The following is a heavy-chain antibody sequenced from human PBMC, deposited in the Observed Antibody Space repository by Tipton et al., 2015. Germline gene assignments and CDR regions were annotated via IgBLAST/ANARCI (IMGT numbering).Heavy chain of an antibody. CDR2: ISSSSSYI. J-gene: IGHJ4*02. Sequence: SLRLSCAASGFTFSSYGMNWVRQAPGKGLEWVSSISSSSSYIYYADSMKGRFTISRDNAKNSLYLQMNSLRAEDTAVYYCARAESGSGYYPLFDNWGQGTLVTVSS. D-gene: IGHD3-22*01. CDR3: ARAESGSGYYPLFDN. CDR1: GFTFSSYG. V-gene: IGHV3-21*01.